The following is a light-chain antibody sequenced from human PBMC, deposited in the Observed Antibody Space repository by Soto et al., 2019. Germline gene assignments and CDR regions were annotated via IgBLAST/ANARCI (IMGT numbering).Light chain of an antibody. Sequence: QSALTQPASVSGSPGQSITISCTGTSSDVGSYNLVSWYQQHPGKAPKLMIYEVSKRPSGVSNRFSGSKSGNTASLTISGLQAEDEADYYCCSYAGSSPFEGVFGGGTKLTVL. J-gene: IGLJ3*02. CDR3: CSYAGSSPFEGV. CDR1: SSDVGSYNL. CDR2: EVS. V-gene: IGLV2-23*02.